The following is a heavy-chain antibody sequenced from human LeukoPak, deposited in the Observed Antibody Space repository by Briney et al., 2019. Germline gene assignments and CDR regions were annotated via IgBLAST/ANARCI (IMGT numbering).Heavy chain of an antibody. J-gene: IGHJ4*02. CDR3: ARETPPGWGRTGYFDY. D-gene: IGHD3-10*01. CDR1: GFTFDDYG. Sequence: SSAASGFTFDDYGMSWVRHARGKGLEWVSGTNRNGGSTGYVDSVKGRFTISRDNAKKSLYLQMNSLRVEDTALYYCARETPPGWGRTGYFDYWGQGTLVTVSS. CDR2: TNRNGGST. V-gene: IGHV3-20*03.